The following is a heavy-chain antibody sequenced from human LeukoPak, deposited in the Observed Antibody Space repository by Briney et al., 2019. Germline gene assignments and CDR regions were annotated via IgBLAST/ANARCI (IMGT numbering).Heavy chain of an antibody. V-gene: IGHV3-66*01. CDR3: ARTPRDYDSSGYSVGHAFDI. J-gene: IGHJ3*02. D-gene: IGHD3-22*01. CDR2: IYSGGST. CDR1: GFTVSSNY. Sequence: GGSLRLSCAASGFTVSSNYMSWVRRAPGKGLEWVSVIYSGGSTYYADSVKGRFTISRDNSKNTLYLQMNSLRAEDTAVYYCARTPRDYDSSGYSVGHAFDIWGQGTMVTVSS.